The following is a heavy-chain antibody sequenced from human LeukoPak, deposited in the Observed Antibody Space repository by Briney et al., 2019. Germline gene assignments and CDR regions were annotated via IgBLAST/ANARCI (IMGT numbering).Heavy chain of an antibody. CDR2: INPNSGGT. CDR1: GYTFTSHY. D-gene: IGHD1-14*01. J-gene: IGHJ4*02. Sequence: GSVTVSCKASGYTFTSHYMHWVRQAPGQGLELMGWINPNSGGTNYAQTFQGRVTMTRDTSISTAYMELSSLRSDDTAVYFCARASGDGNFDYWGQGTLVTVSS. V-gene: IGHV1-2*02. CDR3: ARASGDGNFDY.